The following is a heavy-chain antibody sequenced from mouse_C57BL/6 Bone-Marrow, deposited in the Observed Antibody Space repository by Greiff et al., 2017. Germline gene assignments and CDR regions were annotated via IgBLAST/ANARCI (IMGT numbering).Heavy chain of an antibody. CDR3: ARMGDWDQKDYAMDY. J-gene: IGHJ4*01. V-gene: IGHV1-55*01. Sequence: LQQPGAELVKPGASVKMSCKASGYTFTSYWITWVKQRPGQGLEWIGDIYPGSGSTNYNEKFKSKATLTVDTSSSTAYMQLSSLTSEDSAVYYCARMGDWDQKDYAMDYWGQGTSVTVSS. D-gene: IGHD4-1*01. CDR1: GYTFTSYW. CDR2: IYPGSGST.